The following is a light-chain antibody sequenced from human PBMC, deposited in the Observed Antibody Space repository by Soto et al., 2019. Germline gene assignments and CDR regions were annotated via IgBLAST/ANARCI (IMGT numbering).Light chain of an antibody. CDR1: SSNIWGNS. CDR2: DDN. J-gene: IGLJ1*01. CDR3: GSWDSSLSAYV. V-gene: IGLV1-51*01. Sequence: QSGLTQRPSLSAASGHKVTIPCSGSSSNIWGNSVSWYQQLPGTAPKLLIYDDNKRPSGIPDRFSGSKSGTSATLGITGFQTGDEADYYCGSWDSSLSAYVFGTGTKVTVL.